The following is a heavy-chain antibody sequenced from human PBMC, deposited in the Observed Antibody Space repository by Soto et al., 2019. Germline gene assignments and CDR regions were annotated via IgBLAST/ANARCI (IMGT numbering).Heavy chain of an antibody. CDR2: ISYDGSNK. D-gene: IGHD3-10*01. V-gene: IGHV3-30-3*01. J-gene: IGHJ6*02. Sequence: GGSLRLSCAASGFTFSSYAMHWVRQAPGKGLEWVAVISYDGSNKYYADSVKGRFTISRDNSKNTLYLQMNSLRAEDTAVYYCARAGDYYGSGTPPIRYYYYYGMDVWGQGTTVTVSS. CDR1: GFTFSSYA. CDR3: ARAGDYYGSGTPPIRYYYYYGMDV.